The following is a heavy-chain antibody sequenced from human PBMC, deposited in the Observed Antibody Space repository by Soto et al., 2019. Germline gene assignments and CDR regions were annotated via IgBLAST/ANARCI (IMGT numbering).Heavy chain of an antibody. J-gene: IGHJ4*02. Sequence: EVQLVESGGGLVQPGGSLRLSCAASGFTFTAYYMTWVRQGPGKGLEWVASINKDGSKQYYVDSVKGRFTISRDNAMNSLYLQMNSLRAGDTALYYCSRENWFQDYWGQGTLVTVSS. D-gene: IGHD3-10*01. CDR2: INKDGSKQ. V-gene: IGHV3-7*03. CDR1: GFTFTAYY. CDR3: SRENWFQDY.